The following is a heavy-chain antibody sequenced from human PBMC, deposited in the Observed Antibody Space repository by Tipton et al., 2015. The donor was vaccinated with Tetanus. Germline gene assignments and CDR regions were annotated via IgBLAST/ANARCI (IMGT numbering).Heavy chain of an antibody. CDR2: TNYRSKWFN. J-gene: IGHJ4*02. CDR1: GDSVSSTTMA. V-gene: IGHV6-1*01. CDR3: ARSKLLWFGESLSGFDS. Sequence: GLVKPSQTLSLTCAISGDSVSSTTMAWNWIRQSPSRGLEWLGRTNYRSKWFNDYAVSLRGRITVNADTSKSQFSLRLTSVTAADTAVYYCARSKLLWFGESLSGFDSWGQGTLVTVS. D-gene: IGHD3-10*01.